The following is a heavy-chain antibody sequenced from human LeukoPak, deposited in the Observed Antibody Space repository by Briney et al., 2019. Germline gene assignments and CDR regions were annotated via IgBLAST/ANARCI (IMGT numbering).Heavy chain of an antibody. CDR2: INPNSGGT. D-gene: IGHD1-26*01. V-gene: IGHV1-2*02. CDR1: GYTFTGYY. CDR3: ARGRELVVDAFDI. Sequence: ASVKVSCKASGYTFTGYYMHWVRQAPGQGLEWMGWINPNSGGTNYAQKFQGRVTMTRDMSTSTVYMELSSLRSEDTAVYYCARGRELVVDAFDIWGQGTMVTVSS. J-gene: IGHJ3*02.